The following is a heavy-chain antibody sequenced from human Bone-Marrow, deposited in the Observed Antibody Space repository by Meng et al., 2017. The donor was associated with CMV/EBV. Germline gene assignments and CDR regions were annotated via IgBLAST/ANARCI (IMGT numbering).Heavy chain of an antibody. J-gene: IGHJ6*02. CDR2: INSDGSST. CDR3: ARVPAAPNYYYYGMDV. CDR1: GFTFSSYW. V-gene: IGHV3-74*01. D-gene: IGHD2-2*01. Sequence: GGSLRLSCAASGFTFSSYWMHWVRQAPGKGLVWVSRINSDGSSTSYADSVKGRFTISRDNAKNTLYLQMNSLRAEDTAVYYCARVPAAPNYYYYGMDVWGQGTTVTVSS.